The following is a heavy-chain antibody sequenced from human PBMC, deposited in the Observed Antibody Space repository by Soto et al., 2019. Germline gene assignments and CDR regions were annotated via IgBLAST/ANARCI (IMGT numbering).Heavy chain of an antibody. V-gene: IGHV1-8*01. CDR3: ARTNDIVVVPALNWFDP. D-gene: IGHD2-2*01. Sequence: VKVSCKASGYTFTSYDINWVRQATGQGLEWMGWMNPNSGNTGYAQKFQGRVTMTRNTSISTAYMELSSLRSEDTAVYYCARTNDIVVVPALNWFDPWGQGTLVTVSS. CDR1: GYTFTSYD. CDR2: MNPNSGNT. J-gene: IGHJ5*02.